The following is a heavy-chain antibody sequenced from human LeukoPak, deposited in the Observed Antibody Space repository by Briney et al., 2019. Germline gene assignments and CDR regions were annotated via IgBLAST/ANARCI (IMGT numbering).Heavy chain of an antibody. CDR1: GGSISSGGYY. V-gene: IGHV4-39*07. CDR2: INHSGST. J-gene: IGHJ4*02. Sequence: SETLSLTCTVSGGSISSGGYYWSWIRQPPGKGLEWIGEINHSGSTNHNPSLKSRVTMSVDTSKNQFSLKLSSVTAADTAVYYCARGREDTAMAYFDYWGQGTLVTVSS. D-gene: IGHD5-18*01. CDR3: ARGREDTAMAYFDY.